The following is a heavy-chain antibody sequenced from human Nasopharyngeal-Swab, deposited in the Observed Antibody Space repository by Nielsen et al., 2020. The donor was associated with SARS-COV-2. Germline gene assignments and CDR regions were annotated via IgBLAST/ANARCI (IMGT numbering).Heavy chain of an antibody. D-gene: IGHD3-3*01. CDR2: IYYSGST. Sequence: SETLSLTCTVSGGSISRGCYYWSWIRQHPGKGLEWIGYIYYSGSTYYNPSLKSRVTISVDTSKNQFSLKLSSVTAADTAVYYCARGQTIFGVVTGPFDYWGQGTLVTVSS. CDR1: GGSISRGCYY. CDR3: ARGQTIFGVVTGPFDY. J-gene: IGHJ4*02. V-gene: IGHV4-31*03.